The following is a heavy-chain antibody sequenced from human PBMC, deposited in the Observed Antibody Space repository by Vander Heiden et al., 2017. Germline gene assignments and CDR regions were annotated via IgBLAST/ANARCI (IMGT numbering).Heavy chain of an antibody. Sequence: VQLVESGGGLVQPGGARSLSCAASGFTFRSYWMVWVRQARGKGREWVANIKPDGGEKYYVDSVMGRFTISRDNAKNSLSLEMNSLRAEDTALYYCVRDAHRGGDFDYWGQGTLVTVSS. CDR1: GFTFRSYW. J-gene: IGHJ4*02. V-gene: IGHV3-7*03. CDR3: VRDAHRGGDFDY. CDR2: IKPDGGEK. D-gene: IGHD3-16*01.